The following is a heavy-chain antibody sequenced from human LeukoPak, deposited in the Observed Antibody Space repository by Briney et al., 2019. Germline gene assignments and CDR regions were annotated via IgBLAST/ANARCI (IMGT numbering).Heavy chain of an antibody. CDR3: ARLAVAAPGAFDI. CDR1: GGSISSYY. Sequence: SETLSLTCTVSGGSISSYYWSWIRQPPGKGLEWIGYIYYSESTNYSPSLKSRVTRSVDTSKNQFSLKLSSVTAADTAVYYCARLAVAAPGAFDIWGQGTMVTVSS. V-gene: IGHV4-59*01. D-gene: IGHD6-19*01. J-gene: IGHJ3*02. CDR2: IYYSEST.